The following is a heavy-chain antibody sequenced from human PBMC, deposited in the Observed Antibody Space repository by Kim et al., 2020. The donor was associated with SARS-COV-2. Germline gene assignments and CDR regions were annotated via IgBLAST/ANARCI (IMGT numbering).Heavy chain of an antibody. CDR2: ISYDGGNK. Sequence: GGSLRLSCAASGFTFSSYAMHWVRQTPGRGLEWVALISYDGGNKYHADSVRGRFTISRDNSKNTLYLQMNTLRTEDSAIYYCERGHRWSRFTALYDVSG. J-gene: IGHJ6*02. D-gene: IGHD3-16*02. CDR1: GFTFSSYA. CDR3: ERGHRWSRFTALYDV. V-gene: IGHV3-30-3*01.